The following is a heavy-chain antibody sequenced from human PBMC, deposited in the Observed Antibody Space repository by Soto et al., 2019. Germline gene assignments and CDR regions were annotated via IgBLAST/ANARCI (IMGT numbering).Heavy chain of an antibody. V-gene: IGHV4-59*08. Sequence: QVQLQESGPGLVKPSETLSLTCTVSSGSINKYCWSWIRQPPGKELEWIGYICDSGSTNYNPSLTSRVTMSVDTSKNQCSLNLSSMTAADPAIYYCARQGENDYFDFWGQGALVTASS. D-gene: IGHD3-16*01. CDR3: ARQGENDYFDF. CDR1: SGSINKYC. CDR2: ICDSGST. J-gene: IGHJ4*02.